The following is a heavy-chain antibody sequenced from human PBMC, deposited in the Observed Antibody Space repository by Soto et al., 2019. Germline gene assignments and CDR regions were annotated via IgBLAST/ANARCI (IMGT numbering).Heavy chain of an antibody. Sequence: EVQLLESGGGLVQPGGSLRLSCAASGLTFSTYAMSWVRQAPGKGLEWVSTLSGSGGTTYYADSVKGRFTISRDNSQDTLYLQMNSQRAEYSAVYFWGRYSITMVGGVRCGMDVWGQGTTVTVSS. CDR1: GLTFSTYA. J-gene: IGHJ6*02. D-gene: IGHD3-10*01. CDR3: GRYSITMVGGVRCGMDV. V-gene: IGHV3-23*01. CDR2: LSGSGGTT.